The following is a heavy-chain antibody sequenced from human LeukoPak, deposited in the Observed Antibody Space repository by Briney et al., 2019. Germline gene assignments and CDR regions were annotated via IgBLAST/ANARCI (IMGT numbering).Heavy chain of an antibody. CDR2: INWNGGST. CDR1: GFTFDDYG. CDR3: ARGSVRQQLVLNYYYYMDV. D-gene: IGHD6-13*01. Sequence: GSLRLSCAASGFTFDDYGMSWVRQAPGKGLEWVSCINWNGGSTGYADYVKGRFTISRDNAKNSLYLQMNSLRAEETALYYCARGSVRQQLVLNYYYYMDVWGKGTTVTVSS. V-gene: IGHV3-20*04. J-gene: IGHJ6*03.